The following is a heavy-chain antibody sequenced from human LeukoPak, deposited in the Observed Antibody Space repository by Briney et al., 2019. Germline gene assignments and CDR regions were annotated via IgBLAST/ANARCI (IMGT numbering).Heavy chain of an antibody. CDR2: ISSSSSYI. Sequence: GGSLRLSCAASGFTFSSYSMNWVRQAPGKGLEWVSSISSSSSYIYYADSVKGRFTISRDNAKNSLYLQMNSLRAEDTAVYYCARVPHYYDSSGYCDAFDIWGQGTMVTVSS. D-gene: IGHD3-22*01. V-gene: IGHV3-21*01. CDR3: ARVPHYYDSSGYCDAFDI. CDR1: GFTFSSYS. J-gene: IGHJ3*02.